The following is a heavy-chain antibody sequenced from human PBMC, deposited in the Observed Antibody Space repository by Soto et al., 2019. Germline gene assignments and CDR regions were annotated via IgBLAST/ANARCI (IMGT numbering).Heavy chain of an antibody. V-gene: IGHV3-53*01. CDR3: APERGGGGY. J-gene: IGHJ4*02. D-gene: IGHD3-10*01. Sequence: EVQLVESGGGLIQPGGSLRLSCAVSGFTVSNNYMSWVRQAPGKGLEGVSVIYSGGYTAYGDSVKGRFTISRDNSKNTLYLQINTRGAGEGGVFYCAPERGGGGYWGQGTLVTVSS. CDR2: IYSGGYT. CDR1: GFTVSNNY.